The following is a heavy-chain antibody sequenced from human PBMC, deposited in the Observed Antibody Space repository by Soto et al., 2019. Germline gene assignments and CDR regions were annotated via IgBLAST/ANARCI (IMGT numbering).Heavy chain of an antibody. Sequence: GGSLRLSCAASGFTFSYYYMSWIRQAPGKGLEWVSYISSSGSTIYYADSVKGRFTISRDNAKNSLYLQMNSLRAEDTAVYYCARDYXPDYYDSSGYRYNWFDPWGQGTLVTVSS. CDR1: GFTFSYYY. CDR3: ARDYXPDYYDSSGYRYNWFDP. CDR2: ISSSGSTI. V-gene: IGHV3-11*01. D-gene: IGHD3-22*01. J-gene: IGHJ5*02.